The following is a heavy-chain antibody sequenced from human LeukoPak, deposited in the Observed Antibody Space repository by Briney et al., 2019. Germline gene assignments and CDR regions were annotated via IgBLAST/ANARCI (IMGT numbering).Heavy chain of an antibody. J-gene: IGHJ4*02. Sequence: PSGTLSLTCAVSGDSISSSNWWTWVRQPPGKGLEWIGEIYHSGSTNYNPSLKSRVTISVDKSKNQFSLKLSSVTAADTAVYYCATLGFYSVFTFDCWGQGTLVTVSS. CDR3: ATLGFYSVFTFDC. V-gene: IGHV4-4*02. CDR1: GDSISSSNW. D-gene: IGHD3-3*01. CDR2: IYHSGST.